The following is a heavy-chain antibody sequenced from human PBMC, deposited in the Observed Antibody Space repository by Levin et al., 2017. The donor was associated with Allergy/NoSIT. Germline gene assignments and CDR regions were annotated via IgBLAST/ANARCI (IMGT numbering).Heavy chain of an antibody. V-gene: IGHV3-23*01. CDR3: ATNPCGGDCYHYFDY. CDR2: ISGSGGST. CDR1: GFTFSRYA. J-gene: IGHJ4*02. D-gene: IGHD2-21*01. Sequence: PGGSLRLSCAASGFTFSRYAMSWVRQAPGKGLEWVSTISGSGGSTYYADSVKGRFTISRDNSKNTLYMQMNSLRAADTAVYYCATNPCGGDCYHYFDYWGQGALVAVSS.